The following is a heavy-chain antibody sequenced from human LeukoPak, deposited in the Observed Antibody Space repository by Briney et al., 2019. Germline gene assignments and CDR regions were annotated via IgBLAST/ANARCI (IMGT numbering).Heavy chain of an antibody. CDR1: GGSISSYY. Sequence: SETLSLTCTVSGGSISSYYWSWIRQPPGKGLEWIGYIYYSGSTNYNPSLKSRVTISVDTSKNQFSLKLSSVTAADTAVYYCATTRRITMIGGAFDIWGQGTMVTVSS. D-gene: IGHD3-10*01. CDR3: ATTRRITMIGGAFDI. J-gene: IGHJ3*02. CDR2: IYYSGST. V-gene: IGHV4-59*08.